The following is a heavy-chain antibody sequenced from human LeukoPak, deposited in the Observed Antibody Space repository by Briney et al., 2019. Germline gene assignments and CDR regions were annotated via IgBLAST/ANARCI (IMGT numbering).Heavy chain of an antibody. D-gene: IGHD6-19*01. CDR2: IIPIFGTA. J-gene: IGHJ1*01. CDR1: GGTFSSYA. CDR3: AGGLAVAALEYFQH. Sequence: SVKVSCKASGGTFSSYAISWVRQAPGQGLEWMGGIIPIFGTANYAQKFQGRVTITADESTSTAYMELSSLRSEDTAVYYCAGGLAVAALEYFQHWGQGTLVTVSS. V-gene: IGHV1-69*01.